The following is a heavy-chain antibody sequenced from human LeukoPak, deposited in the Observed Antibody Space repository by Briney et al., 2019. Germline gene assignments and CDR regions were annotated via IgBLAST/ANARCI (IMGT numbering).Heavy chain of an antibody. J-gene: IGHJ2*01. D-gene: IGHD4-17*01. Sequence: SETLSLTCTVSGGSISSSSYYWSWIRQPPGKGLEWIGEINHSGSTNYNPSLKSRVTISVDTSKNQLSLKLTSVTAADTAVYFCARRGTTVTPGWYFDLWGRGTLVTVSS. CDR1: GGSISSSSYY. V-gene: IGHV4-39*01. CDR2: INHSGST. CDR3: ARRGTTVTPGWYFDL.